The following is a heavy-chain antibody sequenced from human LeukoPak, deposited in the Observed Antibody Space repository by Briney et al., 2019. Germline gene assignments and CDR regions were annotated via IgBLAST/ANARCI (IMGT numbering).Heavy chain of an antibody. J-gene: IGHJ4*02. D-gene: IGHD7-27*01. CDR1: GFTFSSYS. CDR2: ISSSSSTI. Sequence: GGSLRLSCAASGFTFSSYSMNWVRQAPGKGLEWVSYISSSSSTIYYADSVKGRFTISRDNAKNSLYLQMNSLRAEDTAVYYCARDRGFPWGLSDYWGQGTLVTVSS. V-gene: IGHV3-48*01. CDR3: ARDRGFPWGLSDY.